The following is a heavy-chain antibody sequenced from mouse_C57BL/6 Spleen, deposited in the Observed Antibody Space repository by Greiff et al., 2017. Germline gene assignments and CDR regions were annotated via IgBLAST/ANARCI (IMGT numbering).Heavy chain of an antibody. CDR3: AREGGAMYY. Sequence: QVQLQQSGPELVKPGASVKISCKASGYAFSSSWMNWVKQRPGKGLEWIGRIYPGDGDTNYNGKFKGKATLTADKSSSTAYMQLSSLTSEDSAVYFCAREGGAMYYWGQGTSVTVSS. J-gene: IGHJ4*01. CDR2: IYPGDGDT. CDR1: GYAFSSSW. V-gene: IGHV1-82*01.